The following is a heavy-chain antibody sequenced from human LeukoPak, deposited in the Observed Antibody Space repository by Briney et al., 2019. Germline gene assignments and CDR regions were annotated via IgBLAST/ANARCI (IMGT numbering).Heavy chain of an antibody. CDR3: AKDPNYYDSSGYYSEFDY. CDR2: IRYDGSNK. D-gene: IGHD3-22*01. J-gene: IGHJ4*02. V-gene: IGHV3-30*02. Sequence: GGSLRLSCAASGFTFSSYGMHWVRQAPGKGLEWVAFIRYDGSNKYYADSVEGRFTISRDNSKNTLYLQMNSLRAEDTAVYYCAKDPNYYDSSGYYSEFDYWGQGTLVTVSS. CDR1: GFTFSSYG.